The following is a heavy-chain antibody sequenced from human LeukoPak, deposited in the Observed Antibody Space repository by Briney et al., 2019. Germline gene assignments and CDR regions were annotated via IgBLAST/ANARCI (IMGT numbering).Heavy chain of an antibody. CDR3: AKAWPSVTSGPYYYGMDV. Sequence: GGSLRLSCAASGFTFSSYWMSWVRQAPGNGLEWLANIKQDGSEKSYVDSVKGRFSISRDNSKNTLYLQMNSLRAEDTAVYYCAKAWPSVTSGPYYYGMDVWGQGTTVTVSS. CDR2: IKQDGSEK. CDR1: GFTFSSYW. D-gene: IGHD4-17*01. V-gene: IGHV3-7*03. J-gene: IGHJ6*02.